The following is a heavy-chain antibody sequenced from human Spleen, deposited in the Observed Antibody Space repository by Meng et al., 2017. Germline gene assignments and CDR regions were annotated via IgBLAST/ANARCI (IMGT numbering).Heavy chain of an antibody. CDR3: TTAFYSSGWYNDY. Sequence: ETLSLTCAVSGLNFNDAWMSWVRQAPGKGLEWVGRIKSKTDGGTTDYAAPVKGRFTISRDDSKNTLYLQMNSLKTEDTAVYYCTTAFYSSGWYNDYWGQGTLVTVSS. D-gene: IGHD6-19*01. J-gene: IGHJ4*02. CDR1: GLNFNDAW. CDR2: IKSKTDGGTT. V-gene: IGHV3-15*01.